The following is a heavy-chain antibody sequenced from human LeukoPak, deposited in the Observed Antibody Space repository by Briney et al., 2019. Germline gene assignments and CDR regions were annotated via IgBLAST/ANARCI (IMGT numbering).Heavy chain of an antibody. CDR2: IYTSGST. CDR3: ARRRYLTGIFDY. CDR1: GGSISSGSYY. D-gene: IGHD1-14*01. Sequence: SQTLSLTCTVSGGSISSGSYYWSWIRQPAGKGLEWIARIYTSGSTNYSPSLKSRVTISVDTSKNQFCLKLSSVTAADTAVYYCARRRYLTGIFDYWGQGTLVTVSS. J-gene: IGHJ4*02. V-gene: IGHV4-61*02.